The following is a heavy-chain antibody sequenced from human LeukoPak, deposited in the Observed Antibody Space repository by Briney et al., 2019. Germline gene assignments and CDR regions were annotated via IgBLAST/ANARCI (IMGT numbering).Heavy chain of an antibody. CDR1: GGSISTRNHY. J-gene: IGHJ4*02. CDR3: ARRMGSGATYPRTFDY. D-gene: IGHD2-8*02. CDR2: IGYTGTT. Sequence: SETLSLTCTVTGGSISTRNHYWGWLRQPPGRGLEWIGSIGYTGTTNSNPSLKSRVTLSVDTSKNQVSLTLSSVTAADTAVYFCARRMGSGATYPRTFDYWGQGTLVTVSS. V-gene: IGHV4-39*01.